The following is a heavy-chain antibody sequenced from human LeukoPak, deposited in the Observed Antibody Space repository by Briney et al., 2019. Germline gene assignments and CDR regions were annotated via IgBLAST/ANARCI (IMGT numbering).Heavy chain of an antibody. V-gene: IGHV3-23*01. CDR2: ISGSGEST. D-gene: IGHD5-12*01. Sequence: GGSLRLSCAASGFTFRTYAMSWVRQAPGKGLDWVSGISGSGESTYYADSVKGRFTISRDNSKNTLYLQMNSLRAEDTAVYYCARDPSGYLGCFDYWGQGTLVTVSS. CDR3: ARDPSGYLGCFDY. J-gene: IGHJ4*02. CDR1: GFTFRTYA.